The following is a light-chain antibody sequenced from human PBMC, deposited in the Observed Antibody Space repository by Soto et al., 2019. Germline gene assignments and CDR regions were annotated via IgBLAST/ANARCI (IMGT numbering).Light chain of an antibody. CDR3: QQRSNWHPIT. CDR2: GAS. CDR1: QSVSSSY. J-gene: IGKJ5*01. V-gene: IGKV3D-20*02. Sequence: EIVFTQSPGTPSLSPGERATLSCRASQSVSSSYLAWYQQKPGQAPRLLIYGASSRANGIPDRFSGSGSGTDFTLTISSLEPEDAAVYYCQQRSNWHPITFGQGTRLEIK.